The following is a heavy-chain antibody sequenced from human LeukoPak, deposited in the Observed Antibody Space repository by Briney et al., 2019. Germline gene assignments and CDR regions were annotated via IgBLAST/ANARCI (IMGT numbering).Heavy chain of an antibody. V-gene: IGHV4-59*11. CDR2: IYYSGST. D-gene: IGHD5-12*01. Sequence: SETLSLTCAVSGGSLSPHYWSWIRQPPGKGLEWIGYIYYSGSTNYNPSLKSRVTISVDTSKNQFSLKLSSVTAADTAVYYCARNSGYDKRYPFDYWGQGTLVTVSS. J-gene: IGHJ4*02. CDR3: ARNSGYDKRYPFDY. CDR1: GGSLSPHY.